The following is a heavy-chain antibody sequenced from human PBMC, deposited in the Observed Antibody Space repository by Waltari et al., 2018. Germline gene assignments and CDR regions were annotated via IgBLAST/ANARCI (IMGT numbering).Heavy chain of an antibody. CDR3: GRESTTDWYVDH. V-gene: IGHV4-39*02. CDR1: ADSFPPTTHY. J-gene: IGHJ4*02. Sequence: QLQESGPGLVEPSETLSLTCTVSADSFPPTTHYWGCLRQPPGQSLEWIGKIHSSGATFYNSSLKSRVTMSVDKSKNQFSLNLNSVTAADTAVYYCGRESTTDWYVDHWGQGTLVTVSS. D-gene: IGHD3-9*01. CDR2: IHSSGAT.